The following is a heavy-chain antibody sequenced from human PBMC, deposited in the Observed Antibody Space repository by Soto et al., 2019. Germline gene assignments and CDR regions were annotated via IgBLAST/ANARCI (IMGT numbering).Heavy chain of an antibody. CDR1: GLSITDSEMG. D-gene: IGHD3-16*01. CDR2: IDSSGEK. J-gene: IGHJ5*02. CDR3: ARRHLAVAVSPWFDP. V-gene: IGHV2-26*01. Sequence: QVTLKESGPVLVKPTETLTLRWTVSGLSITDSEMGVSWIRQPPGKALEWLAHIDSSGEKSYRTFLKSRLTISKDTSKSQIVLITTNMDPADTATYYSARRHLAVAVSPWFDPWGQGILVTVSS.